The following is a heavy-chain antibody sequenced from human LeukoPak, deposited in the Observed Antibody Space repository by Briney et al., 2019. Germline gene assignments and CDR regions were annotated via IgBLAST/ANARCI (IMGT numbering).Heavy chain of an antibody. Sequence: ASVKVSCKASGYTFTSYGISWVRQAPGQGLEWMGWISAYNGNTNYAQKFQGRVTMTRNTSISTAYMELSSLRSEDTAVYYCARDSSSEGMDVWGQGTTVTVSS. CDR3: ARDSSSEGMDV. CDR1: GYTFTSYG. CDR2: ISAYNGNT. D-gene: IGHD6-6*01. V-gene: IGHV1-18*01. J-gene: IGHJ6*02.